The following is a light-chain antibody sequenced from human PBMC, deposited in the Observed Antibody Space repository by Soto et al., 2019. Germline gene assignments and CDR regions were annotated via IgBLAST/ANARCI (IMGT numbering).Light chain of an antibody. CDR3: AAWDDSLTGSWV. J-gene: IGLJ3*02. CDR1: SSNIGNNP. Sequence: QPVLTQPPSASGTPGQRVTISCSGSSSNIGNNPVNWYQQLPGTAPKLLIYSNSHRPSGVPDRFSGSKSGTSASLAISGLQSEDEAAYYFAAWDDSLTGSWVFGGGTKVTVL. V-gene: IGLV1-44*01. CDR2: SNS.